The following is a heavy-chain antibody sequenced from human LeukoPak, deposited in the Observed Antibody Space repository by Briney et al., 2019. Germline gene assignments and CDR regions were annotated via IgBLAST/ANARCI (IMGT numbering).Heavy chain of an antibody. Sequence: PGGSLRLSCAASGFTFSSYWMSWVRQAPGKGLEWVANIKQDGSEKWYVDSVKGRFTISRDNAKNSLYLQMNSLRAEDTAVYYCARDFDCESCAYHRWWGEYWGQGTLVTVPT. V-gene: IGHV3-7*01. D-gene: IGHD3-16*01. CDR1: GFTFSSYW. CDR3: ARDFDCESCAYHRWWGEY. J-gene: IGHJ4*02. CDR2: IKQDGSEK.